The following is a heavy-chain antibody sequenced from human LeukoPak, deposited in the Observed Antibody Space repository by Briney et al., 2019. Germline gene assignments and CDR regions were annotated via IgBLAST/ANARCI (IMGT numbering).Heavy chain of an antibody. CDR3: ARGEGYYASGSYYIDY. V-gene: IGHV3-21*01. Sequence: GGSLRLSCAASGFTFSSYTMHWVRQAPGKGLEWVSSITTSSTYIYYADSVRGRFTISRDNAKNSLYLLMSSLRVEDTAVYYCARGEGYYASGSYYIDYWGQGTLVSVSS. CDR2: ITTSSTYI. CDR1: GFTFSSYT. J-gene: IGHJ4*02. D-gene: IGHD3-10*01.